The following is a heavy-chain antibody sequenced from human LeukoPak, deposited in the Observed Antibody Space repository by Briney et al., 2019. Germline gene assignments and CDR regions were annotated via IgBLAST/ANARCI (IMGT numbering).Heavy chain of an antibody. D-gene: IGHD2-21*01. CDR3: AKDSIDVIAVYYFDY. CDR2: ISGSGGGA. CDR1: GFTFNNYV. Sequence: GGSLRLSCAASGFTFNNYVMSWVRQSPGKGLEWVSAISGSGGGAYYANSVKGRFTISKDNSKNTLYLQMNSLRAEDTAVYYCAKDSIDVIAVYYFDYWSQGTLVTVSS. V-gene: IGHV3-23*01. J-gene: IGHJ4*02.